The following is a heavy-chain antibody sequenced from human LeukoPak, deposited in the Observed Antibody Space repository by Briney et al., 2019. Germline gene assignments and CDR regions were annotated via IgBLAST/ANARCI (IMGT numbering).Heavy chain of an antibody. CDR1: GFTFSSHW. CDR2: IKKDRSEK. CDR3: AGSRYNWKLDAFDI. V-gene: IGHV3-7*01. D-gene: IGHD1-1*01. Sequence: GGSLRLSCAASGFTFSSHWMSWVRQAPGKGLEWVANIKKDRSEKYYVDAVKGRFTISRDNAKTSLYLQMNSLRAEDTAVYYCAGSRYNWKLDAFDIWGQGTMVTVSS. J-gene: IGHJ3*02.